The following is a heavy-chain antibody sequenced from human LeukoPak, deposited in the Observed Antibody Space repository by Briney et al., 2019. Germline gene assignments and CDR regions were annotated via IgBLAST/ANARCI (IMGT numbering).Heavy chain of an antibody. V-gene: IGHV3-7*01. J-gene: IGHJ4*02. Sequence: GGSLRLSCAASGFIFSNYWMSWVRQASGKGLEWVANIKQDGSEKYYVDSVKGRFTISRDNAKNSLYLQMNSLRAEDTAMYYCARDAAVADYWGQGTLVTVSS. CDR1: GFIFSNYW. CDR2: IKQDGSEK. D-gene: IGHD6-19*01. CDR3: ARDAAVADY.